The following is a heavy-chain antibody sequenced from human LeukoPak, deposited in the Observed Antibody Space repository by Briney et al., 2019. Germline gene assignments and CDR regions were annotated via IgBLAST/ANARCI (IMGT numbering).Heavy chain of an antibody. J-gene: IGHJ4*02. Sequence: GRSLRLSCAASGFTFSSYGMHWVRQAPGKGLEWVAVIWYDGSNKYYADSVKGGFTISRDNSKNTLYLQMNSLRAEDTAVYYCARGTTGRGSSWLDYWGQGTLVTVSS. CDR1: GFTFSSYG. CDR2: IWYDGSNK. V-gene: IGHV3-33*01. D-gene: IGHD6-13*01. CDR3: ARGTTGRGSSWLDY.